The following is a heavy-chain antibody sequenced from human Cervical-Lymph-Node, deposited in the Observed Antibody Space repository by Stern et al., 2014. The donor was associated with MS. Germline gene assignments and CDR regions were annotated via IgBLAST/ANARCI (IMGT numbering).Heavy chain of an antibody. Sequence: QVQLVQSGAEVKKPGASVRLSCKTSGYTFTSYYMHWVRQAPGQGLEWMGISNPGDGTTRFVQKFQGRVPMTSDTSTSTVYMDLSSLTSEDTAVYYCARSRVVARPLDYWGQGTLVTVSS. CDR1: GYTFTSYY. D-gene: IGHD2-15*01. CDR2: SNPGDGTT. V-gene: IGHV1-46*01. J-gene: IGHJ4*02. CDR3: ARSRVVARPLDY.